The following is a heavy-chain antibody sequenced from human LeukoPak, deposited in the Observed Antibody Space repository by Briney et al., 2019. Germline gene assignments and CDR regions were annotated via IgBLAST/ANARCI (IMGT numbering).Heavy chain of an antibody. J-gene: IGHJ4*02. Sequence: SETLSLTCTVSGGSISSSSYYWGWIRQPPGKGLEWIGSIYYSGSTYYNPSLKSRVTISVDTSKNQFSLKLSSVTAADTAVYYCARYDSSGYYGRTKFDNWGQGTLVTVSS. CDR1: GGSISSSSYY. CDR3: ARYDSSGYYGRTKFDN. V-gene: IGHV4-39*01. CDR2: IYYSGST. D-gene: IGHD3-22*01.